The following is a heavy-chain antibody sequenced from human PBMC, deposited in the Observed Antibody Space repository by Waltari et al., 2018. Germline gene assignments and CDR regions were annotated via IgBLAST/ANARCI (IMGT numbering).Heavy chain of an antibody. CDR1: GFTFSSYA. D-gene: IGHD1-1*01. V-gene: IGHV3-23*01. CDR2: ITGNGGTT. CDR3: AKDRTGTFDY. J-gene: IGHJ4*02. Sequence: EVQLLESGGGLVQPGGPLRLSCAASGFTFSSYAMTWVRQAPGKGLEWVSAITGNGGTTYYADSVKGRFTISRDNSKNTAYLQMNSRRAEDTAVYYCAKDRTGTFDYWGQGTLVTVSS.